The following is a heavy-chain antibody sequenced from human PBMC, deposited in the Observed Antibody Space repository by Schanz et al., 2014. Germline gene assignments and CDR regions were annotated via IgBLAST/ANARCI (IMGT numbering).Heavy chain of an antibody. CDR3: AIIGVMVAVAGTRADY. CDR1: GFTISSYS. D-gene: IGHD6-19*01. CDR2: ISSSGSYI. V-gene: IGHV3-21*01. J-gene: IGHJ4*02. Sequence: EVQLVESGGGLVKRGGSLRLSCAASGFTISSYSMNWVRQAPGKGLEWVSSISSSGSYIYYADSVKGRFSISRDNAKNSLFLQMNRLRAEDTALYYCAIIGVMVAVAGTRADYWGQGTLVNVSS.